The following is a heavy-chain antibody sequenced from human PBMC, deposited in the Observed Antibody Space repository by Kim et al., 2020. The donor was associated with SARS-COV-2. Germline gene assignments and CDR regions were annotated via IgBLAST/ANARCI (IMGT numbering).Heavy chain of an antibody. Sequence: SETLSLTCTVSGGSISSSSYYWGWIRQPPGKGLEWIGSIYYSGSTYYNPSLRSRVTISVDTSKNQFSLKLSSVTAADTAVYYCARERDSGSYVDYWGQGT. CDR1: GGSISSSSYY. V-gene: IGHV4-39*07. D-gene: IGHD1-26*01. J-gene: IGHJ4*02. CDR3: ARERDSGSYVDY. CDR2: IYYSGST.